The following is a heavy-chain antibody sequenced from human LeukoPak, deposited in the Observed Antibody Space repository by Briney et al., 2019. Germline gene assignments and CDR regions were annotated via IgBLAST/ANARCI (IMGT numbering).Heavy chain of an antibody. CDR1: GGSISSGGYS. Sequence: SQTLSLTCAVSGGSISSGGYSWSWIRQPPGKGLEWIGYIYHSGSTYYNPSLKSRVTISVDRSKNQFSLKLSSVTAADTAVYYCARAGDWYWYFDLWGRGTLVTVSS. CDR3: ARAGDWYWYFDL. D-gene: IGHD7-27*01. V-gene: IGHV4-30-2*01. J-gene: IGHJ2*01. CDR2: IYHSGST.